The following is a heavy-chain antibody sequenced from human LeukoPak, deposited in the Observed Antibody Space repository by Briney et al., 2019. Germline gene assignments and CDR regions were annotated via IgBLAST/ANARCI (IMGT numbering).Heavy chain of an antibody. V-gene: IGHV4-34*01. CDR2: INHSGST. CDR3: ARLPIWFGPNDAFDI. D-gene: IGHD3-10*01. CDR1: NESFSGYY. Sequence: PSETLSLTCAVYNESFSGYYWSWIRQPPGKGLEWIGEINHSGSTNYNPSLKSRLTISVDTSKNHFSLRMSSVTAADTAVYYCARLPIWFGPNDAFDIWGQGTMVTVSS. J-gene: IGHJ3*02.